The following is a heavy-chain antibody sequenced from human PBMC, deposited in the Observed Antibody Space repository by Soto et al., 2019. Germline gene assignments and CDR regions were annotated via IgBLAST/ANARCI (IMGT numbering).Heavy chain of an antibody. V-gene: IGHV4-4*02. CDR3: ARGGDGKFDF. J-gene: IGHJ4*02. CDR1: GDSISSDKW. D-gene: IGHD2-21*02. Sequence: SETLSLTCDVSGDSISSDKWWSWVRQSPGRGLEWIGEIHHRGTTNCNPSLKSRVTISIEKSKNQFSLEMTSLTAADTAIYYCARGGDGKFDFWGQGSLVTVS. CDR2: IHHRGTT.